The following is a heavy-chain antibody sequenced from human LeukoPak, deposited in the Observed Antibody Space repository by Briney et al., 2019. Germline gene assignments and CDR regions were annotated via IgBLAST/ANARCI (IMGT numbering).Heavy chain of an antibody. J-gene: IGHJ4*02. CDR2: IYTSGST. V-gene: IGHV4-4*07. D-gene: IGHD2-2*01. Sequence: PSETLSLTCTVSGGSNSSYYWSWIRQAAGKGLEWIGRIYTSGSTNYNPSLKSRVTMSVDMSKNQFSLKLTSVTAADTAVYYCARVYQSAEYYFDYWGQGNLVSVSS. CDR1: GGSNSSYY. CDR3: ARVYQSAEYYFDY.